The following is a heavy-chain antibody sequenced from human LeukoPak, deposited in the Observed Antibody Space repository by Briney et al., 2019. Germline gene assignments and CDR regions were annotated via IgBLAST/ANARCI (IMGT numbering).Heavy chain of an antibody. J-gene: IGHJ6*02. CDR2: INPSAGST. D-gene: IGHD2-2*01. CDR3: AREICRSTTCYYYYFGMDV. V-gene: IGHV1-46*01. CDR1: GYTFTNYG. Sequence: ASVKVSCKASGYTFTNYGISWVRQAPGQGLEWMGIINPSAGSTTYAQKFQGRVTMTRDTSTSTVYMELSSLRSEDTAVYYCAREICRSTTCYYYYFGMDVWGQGTTVTVSS.